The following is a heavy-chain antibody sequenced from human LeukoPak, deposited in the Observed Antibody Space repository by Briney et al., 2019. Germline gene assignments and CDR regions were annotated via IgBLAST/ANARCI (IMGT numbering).Heavy chain of an antibody. D-gene: IGHD2/OR15-2a*01. CDR2: ISDIGSI. CDR3: AGHHPRNTVDF. Sequence: PSETLSLTCTVSGGSISSYYWSWIRQPPGKGLEWIAYISDIGSINYSPSLKSRVTISLDTSKNQFSLKLSSVTAADTAVYYCAGHHPRNTVDFWGQGTLVTVSS. CDR1: GGSISSYY. V-gene: IGHV4-59*08. J-gene: IGHJ4*02.